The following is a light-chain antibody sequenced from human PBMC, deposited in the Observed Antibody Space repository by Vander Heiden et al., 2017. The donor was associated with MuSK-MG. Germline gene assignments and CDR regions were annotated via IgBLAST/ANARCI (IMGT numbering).Light chain of an antibody. V-gene: IGLV2-11*01. Sequence: QSALTQPRSVSGSPGQSVTISCTATSSDVGGYNYVSWYQQHPGKAPNLMIYDVSKRPSGVPDRFSGSKSGNTASLTISGLQAEDEADYYCCSYAGSYTFVFGGGTKLTVL. J-gene: IGLJ2*01. CDR3: CSYAGSYTFV. CDR2: DVS. CDR1: SSDVGGYNY.